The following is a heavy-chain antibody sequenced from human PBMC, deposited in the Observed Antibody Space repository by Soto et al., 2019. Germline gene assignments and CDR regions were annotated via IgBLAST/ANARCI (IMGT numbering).Heavy chain of an antibody. Sequence: ASVKVSCKASGYTFTNSGISWVRQAPGQGLEWMGWISTDNGNTNYAQHLQGRVSMTTDTSTSTAYMDLRSLRSDDTAVYYCARLGGFFQALDSWGQGTLVTVSS. V-gene: IGHV1-18*01. CDR3: ARLGGFFQALDS. J-gene: IGHJ4*02. CDR2: ISTDNGNT. D-gene: IGHD2-15*01. CDR1: GYTFTNSG.